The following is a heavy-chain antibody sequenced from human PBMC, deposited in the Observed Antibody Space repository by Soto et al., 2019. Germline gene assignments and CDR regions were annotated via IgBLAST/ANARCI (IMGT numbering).Heavy chain of an antibody. CDR1: GFTFSNAW. CDR3: TTEWGDYYYGMDV. Sequence: GGSLRLSCAASGFTFSNAWMNWVRQAPGKGLEWVGRIKSKTDGGTTDYAAPVKGRFTISRDDSKNTPYLQMNSLKTEDTAVYYCTTEWGDYYYGMDVWGQGTTVTVSS. J-gene: IGHJ6*02. V-gene: IGHV3-15*07. CDR2: IKSKTDGGTT. D-gene: IGHD3-16*01.